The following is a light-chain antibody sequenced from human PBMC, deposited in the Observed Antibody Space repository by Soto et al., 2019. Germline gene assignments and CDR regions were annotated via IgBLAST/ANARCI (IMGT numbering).Light chain of an antibody. V-gene: IGKV1-5*03. Sequence: DIQMTQSPSTLSASVGDRVTITCRASQSISSWLAWYQQKPGKAPKLLIYKASSLESGVQARFNGSGSGTEFTLTIRSLQPDDFATYYCQQYNSYPYTFGQGTKLEIK. CDR1: QSISSW. CDR3: QQYNSYPYT. CDR2: KAS. J-gene: IGKJ2*01.